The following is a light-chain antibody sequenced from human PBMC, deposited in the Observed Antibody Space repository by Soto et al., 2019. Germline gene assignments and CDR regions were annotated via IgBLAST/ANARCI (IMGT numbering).Light chain of an antibody. CDR1: QSVSSN. V-gene: IGKV3-15*01. J-gene: IGKJ1*01. CDR2: GAS. Sequence: EIVMTQSPATLSVSPGERATLSCRASQSVSSNLAWHQQKPGQAPRLLIYGASTRATGIPARFSGSGSGTDFTLTISSLQSEDFAVYYCQQYNSWLWTFGQGTKVDIK. CDR3: QQYNSWLWT.